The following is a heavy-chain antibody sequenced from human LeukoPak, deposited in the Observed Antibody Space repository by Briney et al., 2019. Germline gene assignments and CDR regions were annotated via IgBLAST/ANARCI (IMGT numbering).Heavy chain of an antibody. J-gene: IGHJ4*02. Sequence: SETLSLTCTVSGGSISSGGYYWSWIRQHPGKGLEWIGYIYYSGSTYYNPSLKSRVTISVDTSKNQFSRKLSSVTAADTAVYYCARDYDILTGYPYFDYWGQGTLVTVSS. CDR3: ARDYDILTGYPYFDY. D-gene: IGHD3-9*01. CDR1: GGSISSGGYY. V-gene: IGHV4-31*03. CDR2: IYYSGST.